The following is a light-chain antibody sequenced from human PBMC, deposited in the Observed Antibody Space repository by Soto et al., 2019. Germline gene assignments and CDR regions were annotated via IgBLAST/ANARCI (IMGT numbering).Light chain of an antibody. CDR3: QQSYSTILT. Sequence: DIQMTQSPSSLSASVGDRVTITCRASQSISSYLNWYQQKPGKAPKLLIYAASSLQSGVPSRFSGSGSGTDFTLTISSPQPEDFATYYCQQSYSTILTFGGGTKVDIK. V-gene: IGKV1-39*01. CDR2: AAS. J-gene: IGKJ4*01. CDR1: QSISSY.